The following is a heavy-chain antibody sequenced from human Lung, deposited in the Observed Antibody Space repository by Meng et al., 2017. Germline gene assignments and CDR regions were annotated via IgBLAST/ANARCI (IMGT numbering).Heavy chain of an antibody. CDR2: INHSGST. Sequence: QGQLSEWGAGLLRPSETRPPTSVSPGGSFSDYYWSLIREHPGKGLEWIGEINHSGSTNYNPSLESRATISVYTSQNNLSLKLSSVTAADSAVYYSARGPTTIAHDFDYWGQGTLVTVSS. V-gene: IGHV4-34*01. CDR3: ARGPTTIAHDFDY. D-gene: IGHD4-11*01. J-gene: IGHJ4*02. CDR1: GGSFSDYY.